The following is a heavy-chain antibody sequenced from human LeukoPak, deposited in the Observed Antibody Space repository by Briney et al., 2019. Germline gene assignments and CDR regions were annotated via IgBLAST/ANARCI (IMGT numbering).Heavy chain of an antibody. J-gene: IGHJ4*02. CDR1: GGSISSYY. Sequence: SETLSLTCTVSGGSISSYYWGWIRQPPGKGLEWIGSIYYSGSTYYNPSLKSRVTISVDTSKNQFSLKLSSVTAADTAVYYCARVKRSEVDYWGQGTLVTVSS. CDR3: ARVKRSEVDY. CDR2: IYYSGST. V-gene: IGHV4-39*07.